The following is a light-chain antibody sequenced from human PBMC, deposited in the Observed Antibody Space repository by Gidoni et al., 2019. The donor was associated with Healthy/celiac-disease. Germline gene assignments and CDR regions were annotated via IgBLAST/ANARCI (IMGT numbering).Light chain of an antibody. CDR1: QSASRS. J-gene: IGKJ4*01. CDR2: GAS. CDR3: QQYDAWPLT. V-gene: IGKV3-15*01. Sequence: ELVMTQSPATLSVSPGERATLSCSAGQSASRSLAWYQQKPGQAPRLLIYGASTRATGIPARFSGGGSGTEFTLTINSLQSEDFAVYFCQQYDAWPLTFGGGTRVEIK.